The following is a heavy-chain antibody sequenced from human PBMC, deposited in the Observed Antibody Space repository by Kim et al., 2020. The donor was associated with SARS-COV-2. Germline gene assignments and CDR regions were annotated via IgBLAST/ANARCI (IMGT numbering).Heavy chain of an antibody. Sequence: ASVKVSCKASGYTFSDYYIHWVRQAPGQGLEWMGWMNANNGVTKYSQKFQGRVTLTRDTSISTAYMDLSRLRSDDTAVYFCAREPPPNGTSLDLWGQGTL. D-gene: IGHD1-26*01. CDR2: MNANNGVT. V-gene: IGHV1-2*02. J-gene: IGHJ5*02. CDR3: AREPPPNGTSLDL. CDR1: GYTFSDYY.